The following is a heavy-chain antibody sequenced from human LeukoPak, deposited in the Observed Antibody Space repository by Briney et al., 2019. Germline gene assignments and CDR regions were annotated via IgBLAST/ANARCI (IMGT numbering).Heavy chain of an antibody. CDR1: GFTFSSYA. CDR3: AKDLPLRYWPRTPLVLNYFDP. V-gene: IGHV3-23*01. Sequence: GGSLRLSCAASGFTFSSYAMSWVRQAPGKGLEWVSLISASGGSTYYADSMQGRFTVSRDNSKNTLYLQIDSLRAEDTAVYYCAKDLPLRYWPRTPLVLNYFDPWGQGTLVTVSS. D-gene: IGHD1-7*01. CDR2: ISASGGST. J-gene: IGHJ5*02.